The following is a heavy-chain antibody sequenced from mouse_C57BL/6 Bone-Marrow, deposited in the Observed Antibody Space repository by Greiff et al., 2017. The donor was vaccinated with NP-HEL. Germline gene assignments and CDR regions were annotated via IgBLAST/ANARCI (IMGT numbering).Heavy chain of an antibody. CDR2: ISDGGSYT. CDR3: ARGPIYYSGSSPLDY. J-gene: IGHJ2*01. Sequence: EVKLMESGGGLVKPGGSLKLSCAASGFTFSSYAMSWVRQTPEKRLEWVATISDGGSYTYYPDNVKGRFTISRDNAKNNLYLQMSHLKSEDTAMYYCARGPIYYSGSSPLDYWGQGTTLTVSS. V-gene: IGHV5-4*03. CDR1: GFTFSSYA. D-gene: IGHD1-1*01.